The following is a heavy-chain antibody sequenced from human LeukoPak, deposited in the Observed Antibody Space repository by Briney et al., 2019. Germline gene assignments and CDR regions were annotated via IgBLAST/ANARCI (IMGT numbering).Heavy chain of an antibody. CDR2: ISYDGSNK. J-gene: IGHJ5*02. CDR3: ARDPPTCSRPLNGFDP. V-gene: IGHV3-30-3*01. D-gene: IGHD3-16*02. Sequence: GRSLRLSCAASGFTFSSYAMHWVRQAPGKGLEWVAVISYDGSNKYYADSVKGRFTISRDNSKNTLYLQMNSLRAEDTAVYYCARDPPTCSRPLNGFDPCGQGTLATVSS. CDR1: GFTFSSYA.